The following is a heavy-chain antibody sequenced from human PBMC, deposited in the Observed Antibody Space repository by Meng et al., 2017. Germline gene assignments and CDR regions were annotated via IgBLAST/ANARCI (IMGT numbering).Heavy chain of an antibody. CDR3: ARGYSYVEAGGYYFDY. Sequence: ASGPGLVKPWENLSLTAPVSGGTIISYYCSWIRQPPGKGLEWIGYIYYRGSTNYNPSLKSRVTISVDTSKNQFSLKLSSVTAADTAVYYCARGYSYVEAGGYYFDYWGQGTLVTVSS. CDR2: IYYRGST. D-gene: IGHD5-18*01. V-gene: IGHV4-59*01. CDR1: GGTIISYY. J-gene: IGHJ4*02.